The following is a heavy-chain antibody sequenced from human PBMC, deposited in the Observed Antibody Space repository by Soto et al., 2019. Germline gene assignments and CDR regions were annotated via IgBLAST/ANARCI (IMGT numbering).Heavy chain of an antibody. V-gene: IGHV5-51*01. CDR3: ARLQNLGYSPDY. D-gene: IGHD4-4*01. Sequence: GESLRISCKGAGYSFAGYGSGWVRQMPGKGLEWMGIIYPGDSDTRYSPSFQGQVTISADKSISTAYLQWSSLKASDTAMYYCARLQNLGYSPDYWGQATLVTVSS. CDR1: GYSFAGYG. J-gene: IGHJ4*02. CDR2: IYPGDSDT.